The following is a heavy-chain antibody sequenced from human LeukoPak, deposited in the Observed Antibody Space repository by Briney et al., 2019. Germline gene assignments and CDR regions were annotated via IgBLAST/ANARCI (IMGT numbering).Heavy chain of an antibody. J-gene: IGHJ4*02. CDR2: IIPIFGTA. Sequence: SVKVSCKASGGTFSSYAISWVRQAPGQGLERVGGIIPIFGTANYAQKFQGRVTITADESTSTAYMELSSLRSEDTAVYYCARVGSGSPLGYYFDYWGQGTLVTVSS. CDR3: ARVGSGSPLGYYFDY. CDR1: GGTFSSYA. V-gene: IGHV1-69*13. D-gene: IGHD3-10*01.